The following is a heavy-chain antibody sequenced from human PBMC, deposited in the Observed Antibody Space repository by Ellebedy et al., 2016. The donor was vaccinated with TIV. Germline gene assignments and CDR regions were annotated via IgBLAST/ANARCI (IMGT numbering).Heavy chain of an antibody. Sequence: SLKLSCAASGFIFGAYAMPLVRPAPGKGLEWVSSIRRNSDSIGYADSVRGLFTISRDNAQNSLYLQMNSLRAEDPAFYYCAKDDGTSYPSSFDYWGQGTLVTVSS. V-gene: IGHV3-9*01. J-gene: IGHJ4*02. CDR1: GFIFGAYA. CDR2: IRRNSDSI. D-gene: IGHD3-10*01. CDR3: AKDDGTSYPSSFDY.